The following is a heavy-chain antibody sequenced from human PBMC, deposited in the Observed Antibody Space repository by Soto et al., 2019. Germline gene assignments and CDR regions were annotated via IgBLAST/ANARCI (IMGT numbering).Heavy chain of an antibody. CDR1: GGTFSSYA. J-gene: IGHJ4*02. Sequence: ASVKVSCKTSGGTFSSYAISWVRQATGQGLEWMGGIIPMFGTANYAQKFQGRVTITRDTSASTAYMELSSLRSEDTAVYYCARGSGYYYWDDYWGQGTLVTVSS. V-gene: IGHV1-69*05. D-gene: IGHD3-22*01. CDR2: IIPMFGTA. CDR3: ARGSGYYYWDDY.